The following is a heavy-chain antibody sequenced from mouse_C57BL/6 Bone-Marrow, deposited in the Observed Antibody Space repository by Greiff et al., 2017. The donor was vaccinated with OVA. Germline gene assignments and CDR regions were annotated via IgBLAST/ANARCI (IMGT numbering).Heavy chain of an antibody. D-gene: IGHD2-5*01. CDR2: IDPSDSYT. CDR1: GYTFTSYW. Sequence: QVQLQQSGAELVRPGTSVKLSCKASGYTFTSYWMHWVKQRPGQGLEWIGVIDPSDSYTNYNQKFKGKATLTVDTSSSTAYMQLSSLTSEDSAVYYCARERAYSNYDYFDYWGQGTTLTVSS. V-gene: IGHV1-59*01. CDR3: ARERAYSNYDYFDY. J-gene: IGHJ2*01.